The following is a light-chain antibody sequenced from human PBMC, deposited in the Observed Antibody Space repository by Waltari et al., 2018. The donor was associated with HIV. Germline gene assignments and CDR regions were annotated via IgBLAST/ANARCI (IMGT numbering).Light chain of an antibody. CDR2: GNS. Sequence: QSVLTQPPSVSGAPGQRVTISCTGSSSNIGAGYDVPWYQHLPGTAPKLLIYGNSNRPSEVPYRLSGSKSGTSASLAITGLQAEDESDYCGQSYVSSRSVVVFGGGTKLTGL. V-gene: IGLV1-40*01. J-gene: IGLJ2*01. CDR3: QSYVSSRSVVV. CDR1: SSNIGAGYD.